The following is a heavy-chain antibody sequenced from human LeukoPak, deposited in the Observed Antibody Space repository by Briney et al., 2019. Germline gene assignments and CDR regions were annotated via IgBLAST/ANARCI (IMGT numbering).Heavy chain of an antibody. CDR2: ISSNGGST. CDR3: AKASSQGPYYYYGMDV. Sequence: RAGGSLRLSCAASGFTFSSYAMHWVRQGPGKGLEYVSGISSNGGSTYYANSVKGRFTISRENSKNTLYLQMGSLRAEDTAVYYCAKASSQGPYYYYGMDVWGQGTTVTVSS. V-gene: IGHV3-64*01. CDR1: GFTFSSYA. J-gene: IGHJ6*02.